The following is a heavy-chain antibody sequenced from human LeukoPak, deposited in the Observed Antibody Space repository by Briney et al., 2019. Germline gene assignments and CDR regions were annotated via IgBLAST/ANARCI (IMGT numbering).Heavy chain of an antibody. Sequence: SETLSLTCTVSGGSLSSSSYYWGWVRQPPGAWLEWIGSIYYTGSTYYSPSLKSRVTISADTSKNEFSLKLSSVTAADTAVYYCTSEISSASNYWGQGTLVTVSS. D-gene: IGHD6-6*01. J-gene: IGHJ4*02. CDR2: IYYTGST. CDR3: TSEISSASNY. V-gene: IGHV4-39*01. CDR1: GGSLSSSSYY.